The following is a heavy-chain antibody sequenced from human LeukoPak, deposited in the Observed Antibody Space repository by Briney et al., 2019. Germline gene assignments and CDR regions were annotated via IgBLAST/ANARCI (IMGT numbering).Heavy chain of an antibody. CDR2: ITGSGDGT. V-gene: IGHV3-23*01. Sequence: GGSLRLSCAASGFTFSTYAMTWVRQAPGKGLEWVSSITGSGDGTSAADSVTGRFSISRDNSKSTLYLQMNSLRAEDTAVYYCARDNLWFGELFYFDYWGQGTLVTVSS. D-gene: IGHD3-10*01. J-gene: IGHJ4*02. CDR3: ARDNLWFGELFYFDY. CDR1: GFTFSTYA.